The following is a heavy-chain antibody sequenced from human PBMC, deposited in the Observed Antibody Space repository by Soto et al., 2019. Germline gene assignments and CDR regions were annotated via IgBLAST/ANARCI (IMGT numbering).Heavy chain of an antibody. CDR1: GGSISSSSYY. CDR3: ARLTDYDFWSGYPHRNYYFDY. CDR2: IYYSGST. Sequence: QLQLQESGPGLVKPSETLSLTCTVSGGSISSSSYYWGWIRQPPGKGLEGIGGIYYSGSTYYNPSLKSRVTISVDTSKNQFSLKLSSVTAADTAVYYCARLTDYDFWSGYPHRNYYFDYWGQGTLVTVSS. V-gene: IGHV4-39*01. D-gene: IGHD3-3*01. J-gene: IGHJ4*02.